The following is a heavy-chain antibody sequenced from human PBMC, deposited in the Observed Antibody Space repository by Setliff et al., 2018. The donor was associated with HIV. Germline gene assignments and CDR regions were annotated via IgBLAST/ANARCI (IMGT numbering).Heavy chain of an antibody. CDR2: IIPISGTA. J-gene: IGHJ4*02. Sequence: GASVMVSCKASGGTFKNFAINWVRQAPGQGLEWMGGIIPISGTAVYAQNFRGRVTVATDDSTNTAYMEISSLKSDDTAVYFCARVGGIELWNQAYFDYWGPGTLVTVSS. CDR1: GGTFKNFA. CDR3: ARVGGIELWNQAYFDY. V-gene: IGHV1-69*05. D-gene: IGHD1-1*01.